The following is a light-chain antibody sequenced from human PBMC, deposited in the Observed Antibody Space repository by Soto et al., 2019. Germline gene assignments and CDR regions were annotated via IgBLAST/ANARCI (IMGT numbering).Light chain of an antibody. J-gene: IGKJ2*01. CDR2: AAS. CDR3: QQANSFPYT. Sequence: DLQMTQSPSYVSAFVGDRVTITCRASQAISSWLAWYQQKPGKAPKLLIYAASNLRSGVPSRFSGSGSGTDFTLTISSLQPEDFASYYCQQANSFPYTFGQGTKLEIK. CDR1: QAISSW. V-gene: IGKV1-12*01.